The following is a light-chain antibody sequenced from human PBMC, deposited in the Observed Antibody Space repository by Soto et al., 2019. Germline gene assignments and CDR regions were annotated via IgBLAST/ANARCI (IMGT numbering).Light chain of an antibody. CDR3: QQRNSWPLT. CDR1: QSLSSIN. V-gene: IGKV3D-20*02. Sequence: EGVFPQSPATLSLSTGERATLSCRASQSLSSINLAWYQQKPGQAPRLLIYGTSSRATGIPDRFSGSGSGTDFTLTISSLGPEDFAVYYCQQRNSWPLTFGGGTKVDIK. CDR2: GTS. J-gene: IGKJ4*01.